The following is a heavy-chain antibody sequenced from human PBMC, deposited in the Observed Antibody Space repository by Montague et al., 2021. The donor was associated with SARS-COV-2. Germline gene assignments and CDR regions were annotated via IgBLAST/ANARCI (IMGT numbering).Heavy chain of an antibody. CDR2: IT. D-gene: IGHD3-16*01. Sequence: ITYFKPSLKSRVSISLDTSKNQFSLKMRSVTAADTAVYYCARHGESLGGYFVFWGQGTRVTVSS. V-gene: IGHV4-30-2*05. CDR3: ARHGESLGGYFVF. J-gene: IGHJ4*02.